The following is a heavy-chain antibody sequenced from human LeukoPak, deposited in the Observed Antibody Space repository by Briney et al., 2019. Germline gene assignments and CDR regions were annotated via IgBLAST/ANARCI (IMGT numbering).Heavy chain of an antibody. CDR2: IYYSGST. CDR1: GGSISSSSYY. Sequence: PSETLSLTCTVSGGSISSSSYYWGWIRQPPGKGLEWIGYIYYSGSTNYNPSLKSRVTISVDTSKNQFSLKLSSVTAADTAVYYCARMYSSSSNWFDPWGQGTLVTVSS. CDR3: ARMYSSSSNWFDP. D-gene: IGHD6-6*01. V-gene: IGHV4-61*05. J-gene: IGHJ5*02.